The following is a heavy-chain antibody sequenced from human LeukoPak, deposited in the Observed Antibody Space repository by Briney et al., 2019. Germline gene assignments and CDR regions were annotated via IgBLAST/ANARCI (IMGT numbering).Heavy chain of an antibody. V-gene: IGHV4-59*01. CDR3: ASLTTADAFDI. Sequence: SETLSLTCTVSGGSISSYYWSWIRQPPGKGLEWIGYIYDSGSTNYNPSLKRRVTISVDTSKNQFSLKVSSVTAADTAVYYCASLTTADAFDIWGRGTMVTVSS. CDR1: GGSISSYY. CDR2: IYDSGST. D-gene: IGHD3-22*01. J-gene: IGHJ3*02.